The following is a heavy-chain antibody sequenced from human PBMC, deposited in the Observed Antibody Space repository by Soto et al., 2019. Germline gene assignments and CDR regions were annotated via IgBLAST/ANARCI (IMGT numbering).Heavy chain of an antibody. CDR2: IVVGSGNT. D-gene: IGHD3-10*01. CDR1: GFTFTSSA. CDR3: AARGVNPSYYYYGMDV. J-gene: IGHJ6*02. Sequence: GAAVTVSCKACGFTFTSSAEQCVRQPRVQRLEWIGWIVVGSGNTNYAQKFQERVTITRDMSTSTAYMELSSLRSEDTAVYYCAARGVNPSYYYYGMDVWGQGTTVTVSS. V-gene: IGHV1-58*01.